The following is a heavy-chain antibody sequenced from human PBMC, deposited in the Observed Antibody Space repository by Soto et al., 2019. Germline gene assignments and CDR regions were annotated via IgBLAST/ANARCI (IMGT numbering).Heavy chain of an antibody. D-gene: IGHD3-10*01. CDR2: ISAHNGNT. CDR1: GYTFTSYG. V-gene: IGHV1-18*01. Sequence: QVHLVQSGAEVKKPGASVKVSCKASGYTFTSYGITWVRQAPGPGLEWMGWISAHNGNTDYAQKLQGRVIVTRDTSTSTAYMELRSLISDDTAVYYCARGRYGEYWGQGALVTVSS. CDR3: ARGRYGEY. J-gene: IGHJ4*02.